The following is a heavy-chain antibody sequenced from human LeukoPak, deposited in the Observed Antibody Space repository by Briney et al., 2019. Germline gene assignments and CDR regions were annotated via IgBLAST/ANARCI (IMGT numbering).Heavy chain of an antibody. D-gene: IGHD1-1*01. J-gene: IGHJ5*02. Sequence: GGSLRLSCAASGITFSSYAMSWVRQAPGKGLEWVSAISGSGGSTYYADSVKGRFIISRDNSKNTLYLQMNSLRAEDTAVYYCAKDVNFDWFDPWGQGTLVTVSS. CDR3: AKDVNFDWFDP. CDR2: ISGSGGST. CDR1: GITFSSYA. V-gene: IGHV3-23*01.